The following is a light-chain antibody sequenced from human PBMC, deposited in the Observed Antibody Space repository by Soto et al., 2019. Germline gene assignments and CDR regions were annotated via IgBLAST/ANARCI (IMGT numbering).Light chain of an antibody. CDR3: RQYNDWPPFT. Sequence: EIVMTQSPATLSVSPGERATLSCRASQTVSSDLAWYQQKPGQAPRLLIHGASTRAAGIPARFCGSGSGTEFTLTISNLQSEDFAVYYCRQYNDWPPFTVGPGTRVDIK. CDR2: GAS. CDR1: QTVSSD. V-gene: IGKV3-15*01. J-gene: IGKJ3*01.